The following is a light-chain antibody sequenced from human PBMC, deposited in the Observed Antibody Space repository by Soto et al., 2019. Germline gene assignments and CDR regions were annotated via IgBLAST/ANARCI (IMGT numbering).Light chain of an antibody. CDR3: QQYNSYSTFGPAT. V-gene: IGKV1-39*01. CDR2: GAS. Sequence: DIQMTQSPSSLSASVGDRVTITCRASQSIKNYLSWYQQKPGKAPNLLIFGASTLQSGVPSRFSGSGSGTDFTLTISSLQPEDFATYYCQQYNSYSTFGPATFGQGTKV. J-gene: IGKJ1*01. CDR1: QSIKNY.